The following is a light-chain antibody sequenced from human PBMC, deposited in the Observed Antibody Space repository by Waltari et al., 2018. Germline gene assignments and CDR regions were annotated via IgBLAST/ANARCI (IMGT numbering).Light chain of an antibody. Sequence: QSALTQPASVSGSPGQSIPISCTGPSSDVGGYNYVSWYQQHPGKAPKPIIYDFSNRPSGLSNRFAGSKSGNQASLTISGLQAEDEADYYCSSYTSSSRVFGGGTKLTVL. CDR2: DFS. V-gene: IGLV2-14*03. CDR1: SSDVGGYNY. CDR3: SSYTSSSRV. J-gene: IGLJ2*01.